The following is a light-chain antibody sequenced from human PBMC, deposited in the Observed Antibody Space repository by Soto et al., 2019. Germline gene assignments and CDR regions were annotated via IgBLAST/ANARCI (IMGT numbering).Light chain of an antibody. Sequence: EIVLTQSPGTLSLSPGERATLSCRASQSVSSSFLAWYQQKPDQAPRLLIYGASSRATGIPDRFSGSGSGTDFTLTISRLEPEDFVVYYCQQYGSSPWTFGQGTKVEIK. J-gene: IGKJ1*01. CDR2: GAS. CDR3: QQYGSSPWT. V-gene: IGKV3-20*01. CDR1: QSVSSSF.